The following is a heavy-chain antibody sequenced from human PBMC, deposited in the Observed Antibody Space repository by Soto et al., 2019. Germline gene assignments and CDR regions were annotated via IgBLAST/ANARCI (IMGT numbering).Heavy chain of an antibody. D-gene: IGHD2-15*01. Sequence: EVHLVESGGGLVKPGGSLRLSCAVSGFTFSSCTMNWVRQAPGKGLEWVSSISPSTSHIYYTDSVKGRITISRDNAKHFLFLQQNSLRAEDTAVYYCSGCSGGACNRNYGMDVWGQGTTVTVSS. CDR1: GFTFSSCT. V-gene: IGHV3-21*01. CDR2: ISPSTSHI. CDR3: SGCSGGACNRNYGMDV. J-gene: IGHJ6*02.